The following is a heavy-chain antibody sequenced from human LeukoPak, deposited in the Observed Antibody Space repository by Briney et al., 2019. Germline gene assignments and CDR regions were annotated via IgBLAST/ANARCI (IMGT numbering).Heavy chain of an antibody. J-gene: IGHJ4*02. CDR1: GYTFTGYY. V-gene: IGHV1-2*02. D-gene: IGHD1-26*01. Sequence: ASVKVSCKASGYTFTGYYMHWVRQAPGQGLEWMGWINPNSGGTNYAQKFQGRVTMTRDTSISTAYMELSRLRSDDTAVYYCARDLYSGSYSPFDYWGQGTLVTVSS. CDR2: INPNSGGT. CDR3: ARDLYSGSYSPFDY.